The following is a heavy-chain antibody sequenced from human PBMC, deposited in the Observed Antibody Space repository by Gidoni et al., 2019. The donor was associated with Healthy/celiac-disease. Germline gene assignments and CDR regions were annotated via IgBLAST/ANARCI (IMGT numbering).Heavy chain of an antibody. CDR3: ARFQVATIIDY. V-gene: IGHV4-59*01. Sequence: QVQLQESGPGLVKPSETLSLTCTVSGGSISSYYWSWIRQPPGKGLEWIGYIYYSGSTNYNPSLKSRVTISVDTSKNQFSLKLSSVTAADTAVYYCARFQVATIIDYWGQGTLVTVSS. CDR1: GGSISSYY. D-gene: IGHD5-12*01. J-gene: IGHJ4*02. CDR2: IYYSGST.